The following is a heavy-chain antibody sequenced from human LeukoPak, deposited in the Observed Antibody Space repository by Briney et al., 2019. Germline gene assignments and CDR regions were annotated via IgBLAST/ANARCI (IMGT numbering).Heavy chain of an antibody. V-gene: IGHV3-23*01. D-gene: IGHD2-2*01. CDR3: ARDSLPPHMPYYYGMDV. CDR2: ISGSGGST. CDR1: GFTFSSYA. Sequence: GGSLRLSCAASGFTFSSYAMSWVRQAPGKGLEWVSAISGSGGSTYYAGSVKGRFTISRDNSKNTLYLQMNSLRAEDTAVYYCARDSLPPHMPYYYGMDVWGQGTTVTVSS. J-gene: IGHJ6*02.